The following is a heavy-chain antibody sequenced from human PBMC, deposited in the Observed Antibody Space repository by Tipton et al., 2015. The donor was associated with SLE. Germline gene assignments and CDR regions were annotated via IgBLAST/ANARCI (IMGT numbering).Heavy chain of an antibody. CDR3: ARLRENYDILTGYYDGSVFDY. D-gene: IGHD3-9*01. CDR2: IHQSGSA. J-gene: IGHJ4*02. V-gene: IGHV4-38-2*02. CDR1: GYPIRRDYY. Sequence: TLSLTCTVSGYPIRRDYYWGWIRQPPGKGLEWIGSIHQSGSAYYSPSLKSRVTISADTSTNHLSLRLGSVTAADTAVYYCARLRENYDILTGYYDGSVFDYWGQGIQVTVSS.